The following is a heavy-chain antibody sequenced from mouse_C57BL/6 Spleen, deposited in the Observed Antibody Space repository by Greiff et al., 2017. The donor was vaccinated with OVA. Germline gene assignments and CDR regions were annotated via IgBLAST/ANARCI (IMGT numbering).Heavy chain of an antibody. CDR3: ARDYSNPWFAY. CDR2: INPNNGGT. Sequence: VQLQQSGPELVKPGASVKISCKASGYTFTDYYMNWVKQSHGKSLEWIGDINPNNGGTSYNQKFKGKATLTVDKSSSTAYMELRSLTSEDSAVYYCARDYSNPWFAYWGQGTLVTVSA. CDR1: GYTFTDYY. D-gene: IGHD2-5*01. J-gene: IGHJ3*01. V-gene: IGHV1-26*01.